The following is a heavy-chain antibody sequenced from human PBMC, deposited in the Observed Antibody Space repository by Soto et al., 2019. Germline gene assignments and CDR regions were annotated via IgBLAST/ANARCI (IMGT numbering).Heavy chain of an antibody. V-gene: IGHV1-18*01. CDR1: GYTFTSYG. J-gene: IGHJ5*02. CDR3: ARDCSSTSCLSP. CDR2: ISAYNGNT. D-gene: IGHD2-2*01. Sequence: SVKVSCKASGYTFTSYGISGVRQAPGQGLEWMGWISAYNGNTNYAQKLQGRVTMTTDTSTSTAYMELRSLRSDDTAVYYCARDCSSTSCLSPWGQGTLVTVSS.